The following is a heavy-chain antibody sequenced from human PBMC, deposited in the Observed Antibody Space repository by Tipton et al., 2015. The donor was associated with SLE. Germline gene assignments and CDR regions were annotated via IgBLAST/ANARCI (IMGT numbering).Heavy chain of an antibody. CDR1: GGSISSGGYY. CDR2: IHYSGST. Sequence: TLSLTCTVSGGSISSGGYYWSWLRQLPGKGLEWIGYIHYSGSTFYNPSLKSRVSISVDRSNNQFSLKLNSVTAADTAVYYCARERGERYTSRIDLWGQGTLVTVSS. J-gene: IGHJ5*02. D-gene: IGHD3-16*01. V-gene: IGHV4-31*03. CDR3: ARERGERYTSRIDL.